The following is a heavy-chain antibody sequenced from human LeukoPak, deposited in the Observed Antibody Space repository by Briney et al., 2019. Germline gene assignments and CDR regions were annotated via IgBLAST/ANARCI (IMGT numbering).Heavy chain of an antibody. CDR1: GGSLNGYY. D-gene: IGHD4-17*01. CDR3: ARHVYGEGMVV. CDR2: IHSSEGT. J-gene: IGHJ6*04. Sequence: PSETLSLTCTVSGGSLNGYYWGWVRQPPGKGLECIGYIHSSEGTAHNASLKSRLSISLDTSKNQFSLTLSSVTAADTAVYYCARHVYGEGMVVWGKGTTVTVSS. V-gene: IGHV4-59*08.